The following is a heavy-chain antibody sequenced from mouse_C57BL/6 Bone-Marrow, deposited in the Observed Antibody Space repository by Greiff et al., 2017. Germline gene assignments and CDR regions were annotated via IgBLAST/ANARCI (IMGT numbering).Heavy chain of an antibody. V-gene: IGHV1-61*01. D-gene: IGHD1-1*01. Sequence: QVQLQQPGAELVRPGSSVKLSCKASGYTFTSYWMDWVKQSPGQGLEWIGNIYPSDSATHYNQKFKDKATLTVDKSSSTAYMQLSSLTSEDSAVYYCARWGTTVVGYFDVWGTGTTVTVSS. J-gene: IGHJ1*03. CDR1: GYTFTSYW. CDR2: IYPSDSAT. CDR3: ARWGTTVVGYFDV.